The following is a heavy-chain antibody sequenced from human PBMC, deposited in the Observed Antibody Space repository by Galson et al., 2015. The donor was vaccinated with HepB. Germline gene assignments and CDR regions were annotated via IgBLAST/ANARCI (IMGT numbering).Heavy chain of an antibody. V-gene: IGHV3-48*02. D-gene: IGHD3-22*01. CDR2: ISSSSSTI. J-gene: IGHJ4*02. Sequence: SLRLSCAASGFTFSSYNMNWVRQAPGKGLEWVSSISSSSSTIYYADSVKGRFTISRDNAKNSLYLQMNSLRDEDTAVYYCARDSPSYYFEPPDYWGQGTLVTVSS. CDR1: GFTFSSYN. CDR3: ARDSPSYYFEPPDY.